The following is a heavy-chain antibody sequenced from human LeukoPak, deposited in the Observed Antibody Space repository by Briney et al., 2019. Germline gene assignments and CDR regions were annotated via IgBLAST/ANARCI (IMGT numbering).Heavy chain of an antibody. CDR2: TSYDGNEK. CDR3: ATGGTRAATGRMGF. J-gene: IGHJ4*02. D-gene: IGHD6-25*01. V-gene: IGHV3-30*03. CDR1: GFTFSSFG. Sequence: GGSLRLSCAASGFTFSSFGMHWVRQAPGKGQEWVTVTSYDGNEKYYADSVKGRFTISRDNSKNTVYLQMNSLRAEDKAVYYCATGGTRAATGRMGFWGQGTLVTVSS.